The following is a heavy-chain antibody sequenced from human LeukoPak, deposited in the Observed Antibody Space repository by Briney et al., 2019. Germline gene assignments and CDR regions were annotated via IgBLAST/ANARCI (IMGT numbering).Heavy chain of an antibody. CDR2: IYYDGST. Sequence: SETLSLTCTVSGGSISSRSYYWGWIRQPPGKGLEWIGDIYYDGSTYYNPSLKSRATMPVDTSKNQFSLKLSSVTAADTAIYYCARDRSRWDLLPFDYWGQGALVTVSS. D-gene: IGHD2-15*01. CDR1: GGSISSRSYY. CDR3: ARDRSRWDLLPFDY. J-gene: IGHJ4*02. V-gene: IGHV4-39*07.